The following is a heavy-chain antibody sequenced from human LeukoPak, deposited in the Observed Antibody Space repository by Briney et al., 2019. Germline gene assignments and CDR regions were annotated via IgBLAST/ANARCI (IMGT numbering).Heavy chain of an antibody. V-gene: IGHV3-21*01. D-gene: IGHD3-9*01. Sequence: GGSLRLSCAASGFTFSSYSMNWVRQAPGKGLEWVSSISSSSSYIYYADSVKGRFTISRDNAKNSLYLQMNSLRAEDTAVYYCVKTVGINFDWLSNSIGAFDIWGQGTMVTVSS. CDR3: VKTVGINFDWLSNSIGAFDI. CDR1: GFTFSSYS. CDR2: ISSSSSYI. J-gene: IGHJ3*02.